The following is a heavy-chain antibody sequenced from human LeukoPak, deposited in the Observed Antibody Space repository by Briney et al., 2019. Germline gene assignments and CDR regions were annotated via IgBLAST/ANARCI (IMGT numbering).Heavy chain of an antibody. V-gene: IGHV3-30*18. CDR3: AKDAGGYYFDY. CDR1: GFTFKSYG. D-gene: IGHD3-16*01. Sequence: GGSLRLSCAASGFTFKSYGMHWVRQAPGKGLEWVAVTSYDGSNKYYADSVKGRFTISRDNSKNTLYLQMNSLRAEDTAVYYCAKDAGGYYFDYWGQGTLVTVSS. CDR2: TSYDGSNK. J-gene: IGHJ4*02.